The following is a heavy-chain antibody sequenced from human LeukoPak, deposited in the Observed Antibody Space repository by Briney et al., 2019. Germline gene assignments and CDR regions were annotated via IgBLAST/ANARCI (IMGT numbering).Heavy chain of an antibody. CDR1: GGSISSSSYY. CDR3: ARSVRYVWGSYRPYYFDY. Sequence: SQTLSLTCTVSGGSISSSSYYWGWIRQPPGKGLEWIGSIYYSGSTYYNPSLKSRVTISVDTSKNQFSLKLSSVTAADTAVYYCARSVRYVWGSYRPYYFDYWGQGTLVTVSS. D-gene: IGHD3-16*02. V-gene: IGHV4-39*07. J-gene: IGHJ4*02. CDR2: IYYSGST.